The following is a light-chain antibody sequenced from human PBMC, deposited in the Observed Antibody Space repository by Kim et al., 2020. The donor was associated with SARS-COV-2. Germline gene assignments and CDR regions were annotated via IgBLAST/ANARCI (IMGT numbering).Light chain of an antibody. V-gene: IGLV1-47*01. J-gene: IGLJ1*01. Sequence: QSVLTQPPSASGTPGQRVTISCSGSSSNIGNNSVDWYQQLPGTAPKLLIYKSNQRPSGVPDRFSGSKSGTAGSLAIRGLRSEDEGDYYCAAWDDNLCGYGFLTRTKFTDL. CDR2: KSN. CDR3: AAWDDNLCGYG. CDR1: SSNIGNNS.